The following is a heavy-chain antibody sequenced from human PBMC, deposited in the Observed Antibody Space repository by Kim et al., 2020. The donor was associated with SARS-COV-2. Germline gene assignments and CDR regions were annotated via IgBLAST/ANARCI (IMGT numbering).Heavy chain of an antibody. Sequence: TYARKLQGRVTMTTDTSTSTAYMELRSLRSDDTAVYYCARDYLSDFGLDYWGQGTLVTVSS. J-gene: IGHJ4*02. V-gene: IGHV1-18*01. D-gene: IGHD3-3*01. CDR3: ARDYLSDFGLDY.